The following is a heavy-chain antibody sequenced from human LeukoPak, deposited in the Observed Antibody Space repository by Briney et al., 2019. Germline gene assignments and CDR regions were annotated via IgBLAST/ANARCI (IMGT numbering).Heavy chain of an antibody. V-gene: IGHV3-7*04. Sequence: PGGSLRLSCAASGFTFSSYWMSWVRQAPGKGLEWVATIKQDGGEKYYVDSVKGRFTISRDNAKNSLYLQMNSLRAEGTAVYYCARGGWGFDYWGQGTLVTVSS. CDR2: IKQDGGEK. J-gene: IGHJ4*02. CDR3: ARGGWGFDY. CDR1: GFTFSSYW. D-gene: IGHD6-19*01.